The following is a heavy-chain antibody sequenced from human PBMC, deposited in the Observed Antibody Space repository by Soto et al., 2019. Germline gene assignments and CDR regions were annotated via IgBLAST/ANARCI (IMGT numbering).Heavy chain of an antibody. J-gene: IGHJ4*02. CDR1: GFTFSSYG. V-gene: IGHV3-30*18. CDR2: ISYDGSNK. CDR3: AKDLGYSYGWIDY. D-gene: IGHD5-18*01. Sequence: LRLSCAASGFTFSSYGMHWVRQAPGKGLEWVAVISYDGSNKYYADSVKGRFTISRDNSKNTLYLQMNSLRAEDTAVYYCAKDLGYSYGWIDYWGQGTLVTVSS.